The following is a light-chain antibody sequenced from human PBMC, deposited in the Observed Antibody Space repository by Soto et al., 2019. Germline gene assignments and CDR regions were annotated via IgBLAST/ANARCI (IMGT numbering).Light chain of an antibody. CDR1: QSVSSNY. Sequence: DIVLTQSPGTLSLPPGERATLSCRASQSVSSNYLAWYQQRPGQAPRLLIYGASTRATGIPDRFSGSGSGTDFTLTISRLEPEDFAVYYCQQYGSLSWTFGQGTKVEIK. V-gene: IGKV3-20*01. CDR2: GAS. CDR3: QQYGSLSWT. J-gene: IGKJ1*01.